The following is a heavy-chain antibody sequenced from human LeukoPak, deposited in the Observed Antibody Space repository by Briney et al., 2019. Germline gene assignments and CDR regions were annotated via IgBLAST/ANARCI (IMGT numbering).Heavy chain of an antibody. Sequence: GGSLRLSCAASGFTFSSFGMSWVRQAPGKGLEWVSAISGSGGSTYYADSVKGRFTISRDNSKNTLYLQMNSLRAEDTAVYYCAKDEDYYYSANFDYWGQGTLVTVSS. CDR3: AKDEDYYYSANFDY. J-gene: IGHJ4*02. D-gene: IGHD3-22*01. V-gene: IGHV3-23*01. CDR2: ISGSGGST. CDR1: GFTFSSFG.